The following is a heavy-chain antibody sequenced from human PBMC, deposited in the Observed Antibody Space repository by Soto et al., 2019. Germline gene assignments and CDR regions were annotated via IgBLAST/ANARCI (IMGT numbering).Heavy chain of an antibody. CDR1: GGSISSGGYY. J-gene: IGHJ4*02. D-gene: IGHD3-10*01. Sequence: QVQLQESGPGLVKPSQTLSLTCTVSGGSISSGGYYWSWIRQHPGKGLEWIGYIYYSGSTYYNPSLKRRVTMSVYSSKNPFSLKLSSVTAADTAVYYCAREGLVGSGSRWVNAYWGQGTLVTVSS. V-gene: IGHV4-31*03. CDR2: IYYSGST. CDR3: AREGLVGSGSRWVNAY.